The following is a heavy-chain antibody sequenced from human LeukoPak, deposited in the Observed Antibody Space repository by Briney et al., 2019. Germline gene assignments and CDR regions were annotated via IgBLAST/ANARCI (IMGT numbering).Heavy chain of an antibody. Sequence: SETLSLTCTVSGGSISSYYWSWIRQPPGKGLEWIGYIYYSGSTNYNPSLKSRVTISVDTSKNQFSLKLTSVTAADTAVYYCARQTGSGLLILPGGQGTLVTVSS. D-gene: IGHD3/OR15-3a*01. CDR1: GGSISSYY. V-gene: IGHV4-59*08. CDR3: ARQTGSGLLILP. J-gene: IGHJ4*02. CDR2: IYYSGST.